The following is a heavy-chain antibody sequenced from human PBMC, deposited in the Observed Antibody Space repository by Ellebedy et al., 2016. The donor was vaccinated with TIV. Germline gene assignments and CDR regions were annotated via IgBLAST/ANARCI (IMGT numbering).Heavy chain of an antibody. J-gene: IGHJ6*02. CDR2: IYYSGST. CDR3: ASPELDV. Sequence: MPSETLSLTCTVSGGSISSSSYYWGWIRQPPGKGLEWIGSIYYSGSTYYNPSLKSRVTISVDTSKNQFSLKLSSVTAADTAVYYCASPELDVWGQGTTVTVSS. D-gene: IGHD1-14*01. V-gene: IGHV4-39*01. CDR1: GGSISSSSYY.